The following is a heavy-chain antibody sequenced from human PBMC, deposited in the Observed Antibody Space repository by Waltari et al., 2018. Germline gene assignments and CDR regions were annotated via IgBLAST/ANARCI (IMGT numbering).Heavy chain of an antibody. V-gene: IGHV4-31*03. J-gene: IGHJ4*02. CDR1: GDSISSGDYC. CDR3: ARATFGDLFLFDF. D-gene: IGHD3-10*01. CDR2: ISYSGST. Sequence: QVQLQESGPGLVKASQTLSLTCTVFGDSISSGDYCWNWIRQHPGKGLEWIGYISYSGSTYYNPSLNSRVTISVETSQNQFSLKLSSVTAADTAVYYCARATFGDLFLFDFWGPGTLVSVSS.